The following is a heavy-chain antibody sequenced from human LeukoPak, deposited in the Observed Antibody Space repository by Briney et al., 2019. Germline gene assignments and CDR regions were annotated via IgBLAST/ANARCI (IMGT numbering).Heavy chain of an antibody. Sequence: SGGSLRLSCAASGFTFSSYAMSWVRQAPGKGLEWVSAISGSGGSTYYADSVKGRFTISRDNSKNTLYLQMNSLRAEDTAVYYCAKSGRAYGSGSYYNDYWGQGTLVTVSS. CDR2: ISGSGGST. D-gene: IGHD3-10*01. CDR3: AKSGRAYGSGSYYNDY. V-gene: IGHV3-23*01. J-gene: IGHJ4*02. CDR1: GFTFSSYA.